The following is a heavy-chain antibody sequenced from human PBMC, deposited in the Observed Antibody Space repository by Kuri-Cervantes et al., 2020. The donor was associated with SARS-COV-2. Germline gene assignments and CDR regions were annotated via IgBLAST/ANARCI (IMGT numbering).Heavy chain of an antibody. CDR1: GGSFSGYY. Sequence: GSLRLSCAVYGGSFSGYYWSWTRQSPGKGLEWIGEISHSGSTNYNSSLKSRVTISIDTSKNQFSLRLSSVTAADTAVYFCARGCNRITIFGVVNIPAAENWFDPWGQGTLVTVSS. V-gene: IGHV4-34*01. CDR3: ARGCNRITIFGVVNIPAAENWFDP. D-gene: IGHD3-3*01. J-gene: IGHJ5*02. CDR2: ISHSGST.